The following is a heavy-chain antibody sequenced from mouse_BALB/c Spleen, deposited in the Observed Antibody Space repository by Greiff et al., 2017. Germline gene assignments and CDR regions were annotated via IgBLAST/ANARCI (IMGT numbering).Heavy chain of an antibody. Sequence: EVKLVESGTVLARPGASVKMSCKASGYSFTSYWMHWVKQRPGQGLEWIGAIYPGNSDTSYNQKFKGKAKLTAVTSASTAYMELSSLTNEDSAVYYCTRKELTGYAMDYWGQGTSVTVSS. CDR3: TRKELTGYAMDY. CDR1: GYSFTSYW. D-gene: IGHD4-1*01. CDR2: IYPGNSDT. V-gene: IGHV1-5*01. J-gene: IGHJ4*01.